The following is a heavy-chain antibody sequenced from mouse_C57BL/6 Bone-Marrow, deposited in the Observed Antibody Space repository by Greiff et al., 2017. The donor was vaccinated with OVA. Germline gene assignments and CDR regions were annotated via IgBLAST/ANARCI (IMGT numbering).Heavy chain of an antibody. V-gene: IGHV1-81*01. CDR2: IYPRSGNT. J-gene: IGHJ4*01. Sequence: VQLQQSGAELARPGASVKLSCKASGYTFTSYGISWVKQRTGQGLEWIGEIYPRSGNTYYNEKFKGKATLTADKSSSTAYMELRSLTSEDSAVYFCARSELYYGSFDAMDYWGQGTSVTVSS. CDR3: ARSELYYGSFDAMDY. CDR1: GYTFTSYG. D-gene: IGHD2-2*01.